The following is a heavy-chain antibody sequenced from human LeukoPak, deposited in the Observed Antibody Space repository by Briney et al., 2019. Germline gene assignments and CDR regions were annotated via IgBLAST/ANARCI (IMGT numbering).Heavy chain of an antibody. Sequence: GASAKVSCKASGYTFTGYYMHWVRQAPGQGLEWMGWINPNSGGTNYAQKFQGRVTMTRDTSISTAYMELSRLRSDDTAVYYCARSAGYCSSTSCSLYFDYWGQGTLVTVSS. D-gene: IGHD2-2*01. J-gene: IGHJ4*02. CDR1: GYTFTGYY. CDR2: INPNSGGT. CDR3: ARSAGYCSSTSCSLYFDY. V-gene: IGHV1-2*02.